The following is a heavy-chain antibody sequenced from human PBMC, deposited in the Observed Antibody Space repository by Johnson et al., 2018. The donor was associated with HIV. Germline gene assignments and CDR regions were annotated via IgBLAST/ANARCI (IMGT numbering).Heavy chain of an antibody. CDR3: ARDNWNDADGAFDI. D-gene: IGHD1-20*01. V-gene: IGHV3-11*04. J-gene: IGHJ3*02. Sequence: QMQLVESGGGLVQPGGSLRLSCAASGFTFSDYYMSWIRQAPGKGLEWVSYISSSGSTIYYADSVRGRFTISRDNAKNSLYLQMNSLRAEDTAVYYCARDNWNDADGAFDIWGQGTMVTVSS. CDR1: GFTFSDYY. CDR2: ISSSGSTI.